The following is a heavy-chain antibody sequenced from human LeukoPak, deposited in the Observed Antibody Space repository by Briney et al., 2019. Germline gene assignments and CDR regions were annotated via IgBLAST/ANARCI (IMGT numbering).Heavy chain of an antibody. J-gene: IGHJ4*02. CDR2: IYSSASGGT. D-gene: IGHD6-19*01. Sequence: SETLSLTCTVSGGSISSYHWSWIRQPPGKGLEWIGYIYSSASGGTNYNPSLKSRVTISADSSKNQFSLKLSSVTAADAAVYYCARRSRSGWNYDYWGQGTLVTVSP. CDR1: GGSISSYH. V-gene: IGHV4-59*08. CDR3: ARRSRSGWNYDY.